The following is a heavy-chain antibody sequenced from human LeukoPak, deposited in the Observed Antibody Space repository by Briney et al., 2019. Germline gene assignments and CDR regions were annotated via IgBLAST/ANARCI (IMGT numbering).Heavy chain of an antibody. V-gene: IGHV3-30*01. CDR3: ARGWSIVVVPAAPLDY. Sequence: GGSLRLSCAASGFTFSSYAMHWVRQAPGKGLEWVAVISYDGSNKYYADSVKGRFTISRDNSMNTLYLQMNSLRAEDTAVYYCARGWSIVVVPAAPLDYWGQGTLVTVSS. CDR1: GFTFSSYA. CDR2: ISYDGSNK. D-gene: IGHD2-2*01. J-gene: IGHJ4*02.